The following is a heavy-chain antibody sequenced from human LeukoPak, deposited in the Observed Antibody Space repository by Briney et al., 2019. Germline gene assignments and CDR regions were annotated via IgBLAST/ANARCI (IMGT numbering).Heavy chain of an antibody. V-gene: IGHV1-46*01. J-gene: IGHJ4*02. CDR1: GYTFTSYY. Sequence: ASVKVSCKASGYTFTSYYMHWVRQAPGQGLEWMGIINPSGGSTSYAQKFQGRVTMTRDTSTSTVYVELSSLRSEDTAVYYCARDSTVTGFDYWGQGTLVTVSS. CDR2: INPSGGST. D-gene: IGHD4-17*01. CDR3: ARDSTVTGFDY.